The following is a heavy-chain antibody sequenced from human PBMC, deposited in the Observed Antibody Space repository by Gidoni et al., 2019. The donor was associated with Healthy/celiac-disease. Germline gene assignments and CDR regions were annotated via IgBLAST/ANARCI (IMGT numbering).Heavy chain of an antibody. CDR1: GYSISSGYY. J-gene: IGHJ5*02. Sequence: VQLQESGPGLVKPSATLSLTCAVSGYSISSGYYWGWIRQPPGKGLEWIGSIYHSGSTYSNPSLKSRVTISVDTSKNQFSLKLSSVTAADTAVYYCARVGVWEPQFDPWGQGTLVTVSS. D-gene: IGHD1-26*01. CDR3: ARVGVWEPQFDP. CDR2: IYHSGST. V-gene: IGHV4-38-2*01.